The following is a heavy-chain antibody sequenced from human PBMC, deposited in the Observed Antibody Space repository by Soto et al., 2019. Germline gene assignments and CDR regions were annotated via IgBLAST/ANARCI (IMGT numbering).Heavy chain of an antibody. J-gene: IGHJ4*02. CDR1: GFTFSGSA. D-gene: IGHD3-22*01. CDR3: TSNYYGSSGNNRPFDY. CDR2: IRSKANSYAT. V-gene: IGHV3-73*01. Sequence: PGGSLRLSCAASGFTFSGSAMHWVRQASGKGLEWVGRIRSKANSYATAYAASVKGRFTISRDDSKNTAYLQMNSLKTEDTAVYYCTSNYYGSSGNNRPFDYWGQGTLVTVSS.